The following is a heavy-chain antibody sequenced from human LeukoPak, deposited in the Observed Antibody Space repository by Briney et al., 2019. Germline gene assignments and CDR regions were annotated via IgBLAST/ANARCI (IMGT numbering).Heavy chain of an antibody. D-gene: IGHD2/OR15-2a*01. V-gene: IGHV4-34*01. CDR2: INHSGST. J-gene: IGHJ4*02. CDR1: GGSFSGYY. Sequence: SETLSLTCAVYGGSFSGYYWSWIRQPPGKGLEWIGEINHSGSTNYNPSLKSRVTISVDTSKNQFSLKLSSVTPEDTAVYYCARENLLTFDYWGQGTLVTVSS. CDR3: ARENLLTFDY.